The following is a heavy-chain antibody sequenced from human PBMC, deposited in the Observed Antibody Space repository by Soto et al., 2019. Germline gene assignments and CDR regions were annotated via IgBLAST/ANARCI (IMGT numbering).Heavy chain of an antibody. Sequence: GASVKVSCKASGGTSSSYTISWVRQAPGQGLEWMGRIIPILGIANYAQKFQGRVTITADKSTSTAYMELSSLRSEDTAVYYCAREDEQAYYYYGMDVWGQGTTVTVSS. V-gene: IGHV1-69*04. CDR2: IIPILGIA. J-gene: IGHJ6*02. CDR3: AREDEQAYYYYGMDV. CDR1: GGTSSSYT.